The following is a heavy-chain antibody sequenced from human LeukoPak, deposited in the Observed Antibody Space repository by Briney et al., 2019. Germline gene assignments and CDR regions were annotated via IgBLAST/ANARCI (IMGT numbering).Heavy chain of an antibody. J-gene: IGHJ4*02. D-gene: IGHD6-25*01. CDR2: ISSTGNT. CDR1: GGSISSISYY. CDR3: AGRHCGSGGSGSFDF. V-gene: IGHV4-39*02. Sequence: SETLSLTCTVSGGSISSISYYWGWIRQPPGKGLEWIGIISSTGNTYYSPSLKSRLAISVDTSKNHFSLKLTSLTAADTAVFYCAGRHCGSGGSGSFDFWGQGTLVTVSS.